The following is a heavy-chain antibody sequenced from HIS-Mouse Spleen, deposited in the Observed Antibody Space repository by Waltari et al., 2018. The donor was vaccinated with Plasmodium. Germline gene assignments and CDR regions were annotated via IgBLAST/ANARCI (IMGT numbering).Heavy chain of an antibody. J-gene: IGHJ3*02. CDR2: IYYSGST. D-gene: IGHD1-26*01. CDR1: GGSISSSSYY. Sequence: QLQLQESGPGLVKPSETLSLTCTVSGGSISSSSYYWGWFRQPPGKGLEWIGSIYYSGSTYYNPSLKSRVTISVDTSKNQFSLKLSSVTAADTAVYYCARDREWELLDAFDIWGQGTMVTVSS. V-gene: IGHV4-39*07. CDR3: ARDREWELLDAFDI.